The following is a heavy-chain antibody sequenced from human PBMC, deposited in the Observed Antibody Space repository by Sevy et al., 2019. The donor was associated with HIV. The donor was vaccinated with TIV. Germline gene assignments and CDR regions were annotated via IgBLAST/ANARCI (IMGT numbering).Heavy chain of an antibody. J-gene: IGHJ3*02. CDR3: ARGGYCSGGSCYSSAFDI. CDR2: RSSSGSTI. Sequence: GGSLRLSCAASGFTFSDYYMSWIRLAPGKGLEWVSSRSSSGSTIDYADSVKGRFTISRDNAKNSLYLQMNSLRAEDTAVYYCARGGYCSGGSCYSSAFDIWGQGTMVTVSS. V-gene: IGHV3-11*01. D-gene: IGHD2-15*01. CDR1: GFTFSDYY.